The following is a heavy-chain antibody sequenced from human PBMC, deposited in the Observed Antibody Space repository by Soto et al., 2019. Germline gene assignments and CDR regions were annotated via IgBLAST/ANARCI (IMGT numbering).Heavy chain of an antibody. V-gene: IGHV4-39*01. CDR2: IYYSGST. CDR1: GGSISSSSYY. Sequence: QLQLQESGPGLVKPSETLSLTCTVSGGSISSSSYYWGWIRQPPGKGLEWIGSIYYSGSTYYNPSLKSLVTISVDTSNNQFSLKLSSVTAADTAVYYCARHYYGSGSYYYYYYGMDVCGQGTTVTVSS. J-gene: IGHJ6*02. CDR3: ARHYYGSGSYYYYYYGMDV. D-gene: IGHD3-10*01.